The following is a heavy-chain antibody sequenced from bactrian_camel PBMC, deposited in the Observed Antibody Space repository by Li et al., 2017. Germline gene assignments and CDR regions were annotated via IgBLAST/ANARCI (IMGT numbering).Heavy chain of an antibody. J-gene: IGHJ4*01. Sequence: QLVESGGGSVQAGGSLRLSCAASGYTYSSYCLAWFRQAPGKEREGVAAIYTGGGSTYYADSVKGRFTISQDNAVTVYLQMNRLLVEDTAMYYCATESTWSNYCWGFDGGPGTQVTVS. CDR2: IYTGGGST. CDR3: ATESTWSNYCWGFD. CDR1: GYTYSSYC. V-gene: IGHV3S1*01. D-gene: IGHD5*01.